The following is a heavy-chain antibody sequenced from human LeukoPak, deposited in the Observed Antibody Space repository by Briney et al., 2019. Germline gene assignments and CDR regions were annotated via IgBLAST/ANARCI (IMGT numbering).Heavy chain of an antibody. Sequence: GGSLRLSCAASGFTFSSYGMHWVRQAPGKGLEWVAFIWYDGSNKYYADSVKGRFTISRENSKNTLYLQMNSLRAEDTAVYCCAIYSIAEYYYYYYMDVWGKGTTVTVSS. CDR3: AIYSIAEYYYYYYMDV. V-gene: IGHV3-30*02. CDR1: GFTFSSYG. J-gene: IGHJ6*03. CDR2: IWYDGSNK. D-gene: IGHD4-11*01.